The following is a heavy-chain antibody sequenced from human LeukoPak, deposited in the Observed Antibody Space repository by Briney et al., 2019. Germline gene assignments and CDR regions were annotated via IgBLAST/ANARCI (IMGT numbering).Heavy chain of an antibody. J-gene: IGHJ4*02. CDR3: AKDLTRDIWFGES. CDR1: GFTFRSYG. Sequence: GGSLRLSCAASGFTFRSYGMHWVRQAPGKGLEWVAFIRYNGGDEYYADSVKGRFTISRDNSRNTLYLQMNSLRAEDTAVYYCAKDLTRDIWFGESWGQGTLVTVSS. V-gene: IGHV3-30*02. D-gene: IGHD3-10*01. CDR2: IRYNGGDE.